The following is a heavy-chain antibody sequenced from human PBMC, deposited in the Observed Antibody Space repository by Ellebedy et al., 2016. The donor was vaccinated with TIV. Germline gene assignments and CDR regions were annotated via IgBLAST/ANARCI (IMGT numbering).Heavy chain of an antibody. D-gene: IGHD3-10*01. Sequence: SETLSLXXTVSGYSISSGYYWGWIRQPPGKGLEWIGSIYHSGSTYYNPSLKSRVTISVDTSKNQFSLKLSSVTAADTAVYYCARDGNYYGSGSYLPLDYWGQGTLVTVSS. CDR3: ARDGNYYGSGSYLPLDY. CDR2: IYHSGST. V-gene: IGHV4-38-2*02. J-gene: IGHJ4*02. CDR1: GYSISSGYY.